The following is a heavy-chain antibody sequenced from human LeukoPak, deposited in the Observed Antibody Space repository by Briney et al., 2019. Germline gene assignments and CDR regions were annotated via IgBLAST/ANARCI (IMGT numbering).Heavy chain of an antibody. CDR1: GGSISSYY. CDR2: IYYSGST. Sequence: SETLSLTCTVSGGSISSYYWSWLRQPPGKGLEWIGYIYYSGSTNYNPSLKSRVTISVDTSKNQFSLKLSSVTAADTAVYYCARDMGSSGYYRLSWFDPWGQGTLVTVSS. D-gene: IGHD3-22*01. J-gene: IGHJ5*02. CDR3: ARDMGSSGYYRLSWFDP. V-gene: IGHV4-59*01.